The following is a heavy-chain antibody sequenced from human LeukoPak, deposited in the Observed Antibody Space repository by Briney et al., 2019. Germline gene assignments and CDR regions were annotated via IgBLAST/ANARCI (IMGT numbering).Heavy chain of an antibody. D-gene: IGHD3-10*01. V-gene: IGHV3-30*18. J-gene: IGHJ4*02. CDR3: AKDVRALNNYGSGSSGFY. Sequence: GGSLRLSCAASGFTFSSYGMHWVRQAPGKGLEWVAVISYDGSNKYYADPVKGRFTISRDNSKDTLYLQMNSLRVEDTAVYYCAKDVRALNNYGSGSSGFYWGQGTLVTVSS. CDR2: ISYDGSNK. CDR1: GFTFSSYG.